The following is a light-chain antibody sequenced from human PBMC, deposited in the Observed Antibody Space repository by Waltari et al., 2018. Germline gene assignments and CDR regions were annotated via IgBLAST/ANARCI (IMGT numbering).Light chain of an antibody. CDR1: QSVRRN. V-gene: IGKV3-15*01. CDR2: GAV. J-gene: IGKJ2*01. CDR3: QHYNNWPYT. Sequence: EIVMTQSPGTLSVSPGERATLSCRASQSVRRNFAWYQPKPGQAPRLIIYGAVTRGTDVPARFSASGSGTEFTITISSVQSEDFAVYYCQHYNNWPYTFGQGTKLEI.